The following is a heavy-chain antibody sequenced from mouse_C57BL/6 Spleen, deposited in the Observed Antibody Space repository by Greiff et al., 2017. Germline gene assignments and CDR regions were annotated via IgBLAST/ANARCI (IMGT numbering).Heavy chain of an antibody. CDR3: ARSYYDVGDY. D-gene: IGHD2-4*01. V-gene: IGHV1-82*01. Sequence: QVQLQQSGPELVKPGASVKISCKASGYAFSSSWMNWVKQRPGKGLEWIGRIYPGDGDTNYNGKFKGKATLTADKSSSTAYMQLSSLTSEDSAVYFCARSYYDVGDYWGQGTTLTVSS. J-gene: IGHJ2*01. CDR1: GYAFSSSW. CDR2: IYPGDGDT.